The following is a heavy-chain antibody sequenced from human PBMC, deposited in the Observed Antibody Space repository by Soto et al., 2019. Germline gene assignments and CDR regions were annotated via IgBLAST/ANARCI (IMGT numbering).Heavy chain of an antibody. CDR1: GGSVSSGSYY. D-gene: IGHD3-3*01. Sequence: KPSETLSLTCTVSGGSVSSGSYYWSWIRQPPGKGLEWIGYIYYSGSTNYNPSLKSRVTISVDTSKNQFSLKLSSVTAADTAVYYCARDHDFWSGYRFDYWGQGTLVTVSS. CDR2: IYYSGST. V-gene: IGHV4-61*01. J-gene: IGHJ4*02. CDR3: ARDHDFWSGYRFDY.